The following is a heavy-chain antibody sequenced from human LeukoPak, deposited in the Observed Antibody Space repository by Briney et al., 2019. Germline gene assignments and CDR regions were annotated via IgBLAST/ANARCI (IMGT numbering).Heavy chain of an antibody. Sequence: SETLSLTCTISGGSVSDYYWSWIRQSPGKGLEWIGYIYYTGSTTYNPSLKSRVTMSADTSKNQFSLNLNSVTAADTAVYYCARVAAKTVDYWGQGTLVTVSS. CDR3: ARVAAKTVDY. V-gene: IGHV4-59*02. D-gene: IGHD6-19*01. J-gene: IGHJ4*02. CDR2: IYYTGST. CDR1: GGSVSDYY.